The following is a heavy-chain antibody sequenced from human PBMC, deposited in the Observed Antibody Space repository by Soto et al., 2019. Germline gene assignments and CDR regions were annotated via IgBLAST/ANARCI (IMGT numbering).Heavy chain of an antibody. CDR1: GFTLSSYW. CDR2: IKQDGSEK. D-gene: IGHD5-18*01. J-gene: IGHJ2*01. CDR3: ARGPRRIQLWSYWYFDL. Sequence: AGSLRLSCAASGFTLSSYWMSWVRQAPGKGLEWVANIKQDGSEKYYVDSVKGRFTISRDNAKNSLYLQMNSLRAEDTAVYYCARGPRRIQLWSYWYFDLWGRGTLVTVSS. V-gene: IGHV3-7*01.